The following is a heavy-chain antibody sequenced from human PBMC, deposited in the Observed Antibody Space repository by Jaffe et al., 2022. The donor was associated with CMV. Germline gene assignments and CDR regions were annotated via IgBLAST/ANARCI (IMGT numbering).Heavy chain of an antibody. CDR2: ISSSSSTI. CDR3: ARHITPSKVVTAALYYYYGMDV. D-gene: IGHD2-21*02. Sequence: EVQLVESGGGLVQPGGSLRLSCAASGFTFSSYSMNWVRQAPGKGLEWVSYISSSSSTIYYADSVKGRFTISRDNAKNSLYLQMNSLRDEDTAVYYCARHITPSKVVTAALYYYYGMDVWGQGTTVTVSS. CDR1: GFTFSSYS. V-gene: IGHV3-48*02. J-gene: IGHJ6*02.